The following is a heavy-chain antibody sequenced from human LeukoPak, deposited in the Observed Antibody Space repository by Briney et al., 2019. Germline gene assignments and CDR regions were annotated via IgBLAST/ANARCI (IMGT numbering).Heavy chain of an antibody. CDR3: ARGGQHDFWSGYYIGFFDY. CDR2: IYYSGST. J-gene: IGHJ4*02. V-gene: IGHV4-59*08. CDR1: GGSISSYY. Sequence: SETLSLTCTVSGGSISSYYWSWIRQPPVKGLEWIGYIYYSGSTNYNPSLKSRVTISVDTSKNQFSLKLSSVTAADTAVYYCARGGQHDFWSGYYIGFFDYWGQGTLVTVSS. D-gene: IGHD3-3*01.